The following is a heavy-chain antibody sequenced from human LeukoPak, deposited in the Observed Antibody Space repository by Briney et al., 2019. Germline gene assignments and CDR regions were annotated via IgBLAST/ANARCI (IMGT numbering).Heavy chain of an antibody. V-gene: IGHV4-4*07. CDR3: ARDECSGGSCYSLDS. D-gene: IGHD2-15*01. J-gene: IGHJ4*02. Sequence: SETLSLTCTVSGGSISSYYWSWIRQSAGKGLEWIGRIYTSGRPNQHPSLKTRVTVSVDTSKTQCLLKLTSVTAADTAVYYCARDECSGGSCYSLDSWGQGTPVTVSS. CDR2: IYTSGRP. CDR1: GGSISSYY.